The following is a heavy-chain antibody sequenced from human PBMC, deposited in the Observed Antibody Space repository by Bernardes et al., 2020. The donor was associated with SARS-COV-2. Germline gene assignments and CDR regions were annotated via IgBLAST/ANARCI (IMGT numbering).Heavy chain of an antibody. J-gene: IGHJ6*02. Sequence: GPTLVKPTQTLTLTCTFSGFSLSTNGRSGTWIRHPPGKALEWLARIDWDDDKYYSTSLKTRLTISKDTSKNQVVLRMTNMDPVDTATYYCAREDQRSHRGVMDVWGQGTTVTVSS. CDR3: AREDQRSHRGVMDV. CDR1: GFSLSTNGRS. D-gene: IGHD3-16*01. V-gene: IGHV2-70*11. CDR2: IDWDDDK.